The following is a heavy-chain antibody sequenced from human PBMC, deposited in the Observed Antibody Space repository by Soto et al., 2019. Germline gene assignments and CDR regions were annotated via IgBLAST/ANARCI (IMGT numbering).Heavy chain of an antibody. CDR3: AREAYSSSFFQH. J-gene: IGHJ1*01. V-gene: IGHV4-59*01. CDR1: GGSISSYY. CDR2: IYYSGST. Sequence: SETLSLTCTVSGGSISSYYWSWIRQPPGKGLEWIGYIYYSGSTNYNPSLKSRVTISVDTSKNQFSLKLSSVTAADTAVYYCAREAYSSSFFQHWGQGTLVTVSS. D-gene: IGHD6-13*01.